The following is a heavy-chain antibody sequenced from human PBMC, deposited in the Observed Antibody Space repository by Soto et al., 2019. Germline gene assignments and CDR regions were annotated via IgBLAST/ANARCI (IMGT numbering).Heavy chain of an antibody. CDR3: AKAHYYDSSALGGAFDI. V-gene: IGHV3-23*01. CDR2: ISGSGGST. Sequence: EVQLLESGGGLVQPGGSLRLSCAASGFTFSSYAMSWVRQAPGKGLEWVSAISGSGGSTYYADSEKGQFTISRDNSKHTLYLQMNSLRAEDTAVYYCAKAHYYDSSALGGAFDIWGQGTMVTVSS. J-gene: IGHJ3*02. CDR1: GFTFSSYA. D-gene: IGHD3-22*01.